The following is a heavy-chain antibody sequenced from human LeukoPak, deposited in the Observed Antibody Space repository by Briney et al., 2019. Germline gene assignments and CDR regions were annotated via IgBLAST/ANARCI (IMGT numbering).Heavy chain of an antibody. V-gene: IGHV3-30*18. Sequence: GGSLRLSCAASGFTFSSYAMSWVRQAPGKGLEWVAVISYDGSDKYYADSVKGRFTISRDNSKNTLYLQMNSLRVEDTAVYYCAKANSNSPPLDYWGQGTLVTVSS. J-gene: IGHJ4*02. CDR3: AKANSNSPPLDY. D-gene: IGHD4-11*01. CDR1: GFTFSSYA. CDR2: ISYDGSDK.